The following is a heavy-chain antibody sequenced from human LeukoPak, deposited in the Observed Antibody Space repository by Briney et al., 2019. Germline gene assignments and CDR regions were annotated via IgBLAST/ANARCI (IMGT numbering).Heavy chain of an antibody. J-gene: IGHJ5*02. Sequence: VASVKVSCKASGGTFSSYAISWVRQAPGQGLEWMGWISAYNGNTNYAQKLQGRVTMTTDTSTSTAYMELRSLRSDDTAVYYCARDIVGYSSSWYDWFDPWGQGTLVTVSS. CDR1: GGTFSSYA. CDR3: ARDIVGYSSSWYDWFDP. D-gene: IGHD6-13*01. V-gene: IGHV1-18*01. CDR2: ISAYNGNT.